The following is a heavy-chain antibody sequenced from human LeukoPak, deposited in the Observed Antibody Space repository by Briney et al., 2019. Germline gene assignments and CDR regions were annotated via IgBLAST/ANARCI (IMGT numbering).Heavy chain of an antibody. CDR3: ARPRYYDSSGYDAFDI. CDR2: IYYSGST. J-gene: IGHJ3*02. CDR1: GGSISTYY. V-gene: IGHV4-59*08. Sequence: PSETLSLTCTVSGGSISTYYWSWIRQPPGRGLEWIGYIYYSGSTNYNPSLKSRVTISVDTSKNQFSLKLSSVTAADTAVYYCARPRYYDSSGYDAFDIWGQGTMVTVSS. D-gene: IGHD3-22*01.